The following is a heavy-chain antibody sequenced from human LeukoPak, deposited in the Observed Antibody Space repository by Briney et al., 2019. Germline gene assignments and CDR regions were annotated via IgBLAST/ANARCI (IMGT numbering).Heavy chain of an antibody. CDR1: GFTFSSYG. V-gene: IGHV3-30*18. Sequence: PGRSLRLSCAASGFTFSSYGMHWVRQAPGKGLEWVAVISYDGSNKYYADSVKGRFTISRDNSKNTLYLQMNSLRAEDTAMYYCAKDAYGSGSYYDYWGQGTLVTVSS. CDR3: AKDAYGSGSYYDY. D-gene: IGHD3-10*01. J-gene: IGHJ4*02. CDR2: ISYDGSNK.